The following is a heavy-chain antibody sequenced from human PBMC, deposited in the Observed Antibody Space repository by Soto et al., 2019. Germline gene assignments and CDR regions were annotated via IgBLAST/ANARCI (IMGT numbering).Heavy chain of an antibody. CDR1: GYSFTSYW. D-gene: IGHD3-10*01. V-gene: IGHV5-10-1*01. CDR2: IDPSDSYT. J-gene: IGHJ6*02. CDR3: ARLVPRLEADITMVRGVESTMQPNYYYGMDV. Sequence: PGESLKISCKGSGYSFTSYWISWVRQMPGKGLEWMGRIDPSDSYTNYSPSFQGHVTISADKSISTAYLQWSSLKASDTAMYYCARLVPRLEADITMVRGVESTMQPNYYYGMDVWGQGTTVTVSS.